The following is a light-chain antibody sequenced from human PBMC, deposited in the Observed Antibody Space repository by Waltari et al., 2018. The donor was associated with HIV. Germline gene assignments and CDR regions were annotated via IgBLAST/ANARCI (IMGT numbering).Light chain of an antibody. CDR3: ATWDDSLSGVL. V-gene: IGLV1-47*01. CDR1: SSNIGRNY. J-gene: IGLJ2*01. CDR2: RNA. Sequence: SVLTQPPSASGTPGQRVTISCSGSSSNIGRNYVFWYQQVPGTAPKLLLYRNAQRPSGVPDRFSGSTSGTSASLAISGLRPEDEADYYCATWDDSLSGVLFGGGTKLTVL.